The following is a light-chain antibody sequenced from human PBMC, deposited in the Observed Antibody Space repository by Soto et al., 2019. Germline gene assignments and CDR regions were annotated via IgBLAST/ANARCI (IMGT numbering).Light chain of an antibody. CDR2: GAS. CDR3: QQYNNWPLT. V-gene: IGKV3-15*01. Sequence: ETVMTQSPVTLSVSPGERATLSCRASQSVSSKLAWYQQKPGQAPRLLIYGASTRATGIPDRFSGGGSGTEFTLTIRSLQSEDFAVYYCQQYNNWPLTFGQGTKVEIK. CDR1: QSVSSK. J-gene: IGKJ1*01.